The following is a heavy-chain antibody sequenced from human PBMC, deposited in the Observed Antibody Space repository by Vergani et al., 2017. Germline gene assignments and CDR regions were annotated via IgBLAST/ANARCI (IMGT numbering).Heavy chain of an antibody. V-gene: IGHV1-18*01. CDR1: GYTFTSYG. CDR3: ARSPYCGGDCYTYYFDY. J-gene: IGHJ4*02. CDR2: ISAYNGNT. Sequence: QVQLVQSGAEVKKPGASVKVPCKASGYTFTSYGISWVRQAPGQGLEWMGWISAYNGNTNYAQKLQGRVTMTTDTSTSTAYMELRSLRSDDTAVYYCARSPYCGGDCYTYYFDYWGQGTLVTVSS. D-gene: IGHD2-21*01.